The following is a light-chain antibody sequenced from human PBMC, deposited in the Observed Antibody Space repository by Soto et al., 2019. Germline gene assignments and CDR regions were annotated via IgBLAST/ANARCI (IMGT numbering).Light chain of an antibody. V-gene: IGKV3-20*01. CDR1: QSVSSSY. Sequence: EIVLTQSPGTLSLSPGERATLSCRASQSVSSSYLAWYQQKPVEAPRLLMEGESSRANGIPDRFSGSGSGTAFTLTISRLEPEDFAVYYCQQYGSSTWTFGQGTKVEIK. J-gene: IGKJ1*01. CDR2: GES. CDR3: QQYGSSTWT.